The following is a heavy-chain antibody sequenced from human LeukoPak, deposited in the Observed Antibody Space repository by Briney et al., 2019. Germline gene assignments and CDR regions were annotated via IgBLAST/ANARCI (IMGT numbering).Heavy chain of an antibody. Sequence: GGSLRLSCAASGFTFSSSAMSWVRQVPGKGLEWVSGISASGGSTYYADSVRGRFTISRDNSRATLVLQLNGLRAEDTAIYYCVKKGGSWSSRFDAWGQGILVTVSS. CDR2: ISASGGST. J-gene: IGHJ5*02. V-gene: IGHV3-23*01. CDR3: VKKGGSWSSRFDA. D-gene: IGHD6-13*01. CDR1: GFTFSSSA.